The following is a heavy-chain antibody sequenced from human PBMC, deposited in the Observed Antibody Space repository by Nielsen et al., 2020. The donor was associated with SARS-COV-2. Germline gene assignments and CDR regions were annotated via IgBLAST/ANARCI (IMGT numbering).Heavy chain of an antibody. Sequence: ASVKVSCKASGYTFTGYYMHWVRQAPGQGLEWMGWINPNSGGTNYAQKFQGRVTMTRDTSISTAYMELSRLRSDDTAVYYCARFGVFVAVAGTGLDYWGQGTLVTVSS. D-gene: IGHD6-19*01. V-gene: IGHV1-2*02. J-gene: IGHJ4*02. CDR3: ARFGVFVAVAGTGLDY. CDR1: GYTFTGYY. CDR2: INPNSGGT.